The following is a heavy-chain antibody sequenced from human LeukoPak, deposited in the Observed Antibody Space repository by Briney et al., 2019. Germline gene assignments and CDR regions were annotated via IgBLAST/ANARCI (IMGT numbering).Heavy chain of an antibody. CDR1: GFTFNSYA. J-gene: IGHJ4*02. CDR2: ISGSGSTI. D-gene: IGHD1-26*01. CDR3: ARCIGSYFCFDY. V-gene: IGHV3-48*04. Sequence: GGSLRLSCAASGFTFNSYAMSWVRQAPGKGLEWVSYISGSGSTIYYADSVKGRFTISRDNAKNSLYLQMNSLRAEDTAVYHCARCIGSYFCFDYWGQGTLVTVSS.